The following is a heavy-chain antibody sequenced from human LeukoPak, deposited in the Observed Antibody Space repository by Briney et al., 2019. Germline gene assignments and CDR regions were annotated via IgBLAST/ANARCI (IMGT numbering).Heavy chain of an antibody. CDR1: GGSISSYY. CDR3: ASGGSFYQKYSVARDYFDY. J-gene: IGHJ4*02. V-gene: IGHV4-4*07. CDR2: IYTSGST. Sequence: SETLSLTCTVSGGSISSYYWSWIRQPAGKGLEWIGRIYTSGSTNYNPSLKSRVTMSVDTSKNQFSLKLSSVTAADTAVYYCASGGSFYQKYSVARDYFDYWGQGTLVTVSS. D-gene: IGHD4-23*01.